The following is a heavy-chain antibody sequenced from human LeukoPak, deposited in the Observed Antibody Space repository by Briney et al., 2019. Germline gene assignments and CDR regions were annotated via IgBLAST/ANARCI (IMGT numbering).Heavy chain of an antibody. D-gene: IGHD1-26*01. Sequence: SETLSLTCTVSGGSISSSSYYWDWIRQPPGKGLEWIGSIYYSGSTYYNPSLKSRVTISVDTSKNQFSLKLSSVTAADTAVYYCARDGGPSIVGATNDGMDVWGQGTTVTVSS. CDR1: GGSISSSSYY. CDR3: ARDGGPSIVGATNDGMDV. J-gene: IGHJ6*02. V-gene: IGHV4-39*07. CDR2: IYYSGST.